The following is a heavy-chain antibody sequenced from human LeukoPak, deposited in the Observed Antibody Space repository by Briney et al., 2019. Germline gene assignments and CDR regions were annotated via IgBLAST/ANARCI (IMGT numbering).Heavy chain of an antibody. CDR3: AKRGQRGEYYFHY. V-gene: IGHV3-23*01. CDR1: GFTFSSYA. J-gene: IGHJ4*02. D-gene: IGHD3-16*01. CDR2: ISGSSSGT. Sequence: GGSLRLSCAASGFTFSSYAMHWVRQAPGKGLEWVSAISGSSSGTYYADSVKGRFTISRDSSKNTLYLQMNSLRAEDTAVYYCAKRGQRGEYYFHYWGQGTLVTVSS.